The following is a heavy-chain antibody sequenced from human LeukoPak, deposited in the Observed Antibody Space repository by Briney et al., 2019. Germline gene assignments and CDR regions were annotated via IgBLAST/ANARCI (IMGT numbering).Heavy chain of an antibody. D-gene: IGHD2-15*01. CDR3: AKTSRVVATDYFDY. CDR2: ISGSGGST. J-gene: IGHJ4*02. V-gene: IGHV3-23*01. Sequence: PGGSLRLSCAASGLIVSNNYMNWVRLAPGKGLEWVSAISGSGGSTYYADSVKGRFTISRDNSKNTLYLQMNSLRAEDTAVYYCAKTSRVVATDYFDYWGQGTLVIVSS. CDR1: GLIVSNNY.